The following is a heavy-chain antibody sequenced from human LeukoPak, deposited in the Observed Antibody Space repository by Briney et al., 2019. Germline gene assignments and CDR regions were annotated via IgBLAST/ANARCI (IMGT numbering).Heavy chain of an antibody. J-gene: IGHJ4*02. Sequence: SETLSLTCTVSGGSISSYYWSWIRQPPGKGLEWIGYIYYSGSTNYNPSLKSRVTISVDTSKNQFSLKLSSVTAADTAVYYCARTTYYDSSGYYYGFDYWGQGTLVTVSS. D-gene: IGHD3-22*01. CDR3: ARTTYYDSSGYYYGFDY. V-gene: IGHV4-59*01. CDR2: IYYSGST. CDR1: GGSISSYY.